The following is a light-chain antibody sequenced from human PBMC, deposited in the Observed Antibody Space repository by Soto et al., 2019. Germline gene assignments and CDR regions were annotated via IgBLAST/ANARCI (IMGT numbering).Light chain of an antibody. Sequence: QSALTQPASVSGSPGQSITISCTGTSSDVGSYNLVSWYQQHPGKAPKLMIYEGSKRPSGVSNRFSGSKSGNTASLTISGLQDEDEADYYCCSYAGISTWVFGGGTKLTVL. CDR1: SSDVGSYNL. CDR2: EGS. V-gene: IGLV2-23*01. J-gene: IGLJ2*01. CDR3: CSYAGISTWV.